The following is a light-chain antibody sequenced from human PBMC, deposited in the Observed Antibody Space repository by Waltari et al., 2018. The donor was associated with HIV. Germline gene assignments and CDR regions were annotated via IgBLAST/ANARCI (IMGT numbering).Light chain of an antibody. CDR2: EVN. V-gene: IGLV2-11*01. CDR1: SSDIGYFDH. J-gene: IGLJ1*01. CDR3: CSYAGAYTYV. Sequence: QSALTQPRSVSGSPGQSVTISCTGTSSDIGYFDHVSWYQQFPGKAPKVIIYEVNQRPSGVPDRFTGSKSGITASLTISGLQGEDEADYYCCSYAGAYTYVFGTGTKVTVL.